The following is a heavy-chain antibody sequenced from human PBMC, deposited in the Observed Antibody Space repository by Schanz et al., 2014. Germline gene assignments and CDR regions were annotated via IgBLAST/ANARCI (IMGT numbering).Heavy chain of an antibody. D-gene: IGHD5-18*01. CDR1: GYMFDTYG. Sequence: QVRLVQSGAEAREPGASVKVSCKATGYMFDTYGFAWVRQAPGQGLEWMGWINVYNGDTKFAKTFQDRVTLTTDTSTSTAYMELRSLRSDDTAVYYCARDRVYSYGLPADYWGQGTLVTVSS. J-gene: IGHJ4*02. V-gene: IGHV1-18*04. CDR2: INVYNGDT. CDR3: ARDRVYSYGLPADY.